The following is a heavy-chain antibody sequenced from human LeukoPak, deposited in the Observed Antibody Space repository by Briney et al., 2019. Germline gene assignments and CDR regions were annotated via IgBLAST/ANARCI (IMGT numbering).Heavy chain of an antibody. CDR3: ARDSSHITMIGYFQH. J-gene: IGHJ1*01. Sequence: GSLRLSCAASGFTFSSYEMNWVRQAPGKGLEWIGSIYYSGSTYYNPSLKSRVTISVDMSKNQFSMKLSSVTAADTAVYYCARDSSHITMIGYFQHWGQGTLVTVSS. CDR2: IYYSGST. D-gene: IGHD3-22*01. CDR1: GFTFSSYE. V-gene: IGHV4-59*05.